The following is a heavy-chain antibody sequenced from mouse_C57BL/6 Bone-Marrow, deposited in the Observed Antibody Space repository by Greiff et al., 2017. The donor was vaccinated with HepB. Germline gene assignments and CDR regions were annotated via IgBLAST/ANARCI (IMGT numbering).Heavy chain of an antibody. J-gene: IGHJ2*01. Sequence: EVQLVESGPGLVKPSQSLSLTCSVTGYSITSGYYWNWIRQFPGNKLEWMGYISYDGSNNYNPSLKNRISITRDTSKNQFFLKLHSVTTEDTATDYCARDYGSSYRYFDYWGQGTTLTVSS. CDR1: GYSITSGYY. CDR2: ISYDGSN. V-gene: IGHV3-6*01. D-gene: IGHD1-1*01. CDR3: ARDYGSSYRYFDY.